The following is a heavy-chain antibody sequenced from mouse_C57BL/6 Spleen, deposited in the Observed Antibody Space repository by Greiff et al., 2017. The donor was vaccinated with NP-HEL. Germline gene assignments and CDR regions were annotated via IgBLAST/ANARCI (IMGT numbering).Heavy chain of an antibody. CDR1: GYTFTSYC. CDR3: RRTPLIATRAMDY. D-gene: IGHD1-1*01. CDR2: IYPGNSDT. V-gene: IGHV1-5*01. Sequence: EVQLQESGTVLARPGASVKMSCKTSGYTFTSYCMHWVKQRPGQGLEWIGAIYPGNSDTSYNQKFKGKAKLTAVTSASTAYMELSSLTNEDSAVYYCRRTPLIATRAMDYWGQGTSVTVSS. J-gene: IGHJ4*01.